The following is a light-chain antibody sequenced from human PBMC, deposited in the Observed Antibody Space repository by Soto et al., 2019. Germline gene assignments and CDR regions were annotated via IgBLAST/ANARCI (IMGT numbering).Light chain of an antibody. CDR2: GAF. Sequence: EIGVTQSPATLSVSPGERATLSCRASRTVRSDFAWYQQKPGQAPRLLIYGAFVRATGIPARFSGSGSGTDFTLTISSLQSEDFAVYYCQQYNDWPLTFGGGTKVDIK. V-gene: IGKV3-15*01. J-gene: IGKJ4*01. CDR3: QQYNDWPLT. CDR1: RTVRSD.